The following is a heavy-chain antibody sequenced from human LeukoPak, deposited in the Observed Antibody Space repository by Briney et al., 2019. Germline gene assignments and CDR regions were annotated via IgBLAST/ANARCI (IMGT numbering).Heavy chain of an antibody. J-gene: IGHJ5*02. CDR1: GFTFSPYW. CDR2: INGDGSST. Sequence: QPGGSLRLSCAASGFTFSPYWMHWVRQAPGKGLVWVSRINGDGSSTDYADSVKGRFTISRDNAKITLYLQMNSLTAEDTAVYYCARDRGYQMVDPWGQGTLVTVSS. V-gene: IGHV3-74*01. CDR3: ARDRGYQMVDP. D-gene: IGHD5-12*01.